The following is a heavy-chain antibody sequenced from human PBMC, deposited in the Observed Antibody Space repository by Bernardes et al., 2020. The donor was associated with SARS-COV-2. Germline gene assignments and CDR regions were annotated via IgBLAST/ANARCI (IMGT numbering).Heavy chain of an antibody. CDR2: IYYSGST. V-gene: IGHV4-59*01. D-gene: IGHD5-12*01. CDR1: GGSISSCY. CDR3: ARAQGSGYECEFFSCIDP. J-gene: IGHJ5*02. Sequence: SETLSLTCTVSGGSISSCYWSWIRQRPGKGLERNGYIYYSGSTNYNSPLTSRVTISVDTSKNQFSLKLSSVTAADTAVDYGARAQGSGYECEFFSCIDPWGQGTLVTVSS.